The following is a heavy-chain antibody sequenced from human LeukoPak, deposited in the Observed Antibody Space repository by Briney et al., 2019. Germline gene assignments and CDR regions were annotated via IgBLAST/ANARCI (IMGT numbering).Heavy chain of an antibody. Sequence: SETLSLTCAVSGGSISSSNWWSWVRQPPGKGLEWIGEIYHSGSTNYNPSLKSRVTISVDKSKNQFSLRLSSVTAADTAVYYCASRDYDNYYYYGMDVRGQGTTVTVSS. V-gene: IGHV4-4*02. J-gene: IGHJ6*02. CDR2: IYHSGST. CDR1: GGSISSSNW. CDR3: ASRDYDNYYYYGMDV. D-gene: IGHD3-9*01.